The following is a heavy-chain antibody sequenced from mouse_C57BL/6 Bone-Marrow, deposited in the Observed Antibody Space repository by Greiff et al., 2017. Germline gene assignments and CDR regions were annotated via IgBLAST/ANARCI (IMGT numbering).Heavy chain of an antibody. J-gene: IGHJ3*01. CDR3: AKPYLLWFSWFAY. CDR2: IDPSDSYT. CDR1: GYTFTSYW. Sequence: QVQLQQPGAELVRPGTSVKLSCKASGYTFTSYWMHWVKQRPGQGLEWIGVIDPSDSYTNYNQKFKGKATLTVDTSSSTAYMQLSSLTSEDSAVYYCAKPYLLWFSWFAYWGQGTLVTVSA. D-gene: IGHD2-2*01. V-gene: IGHV1-59*01.